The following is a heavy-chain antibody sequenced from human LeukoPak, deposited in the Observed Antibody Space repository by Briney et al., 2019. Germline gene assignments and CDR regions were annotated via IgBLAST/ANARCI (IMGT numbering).Heavy chain of an antibody. CDR2: IIPIFGTA. V-gene: IGHV1-69*13. D-gene: IGHD3-22*01. CDR3: ARDRGYYYDSSGTFDY. Sequence: SVKVSCKASGGTFSSYAISWVRQAPGQELEWMVGIIPIFGTANYAQKFQGRVTITADESTSTAYMELSSLRSEDTAVYYCARDRGYYYDSSGTFDYWGQGTLVTVSS. J-gene: IGHJ4*02. CDR1: GGTFSSYA.